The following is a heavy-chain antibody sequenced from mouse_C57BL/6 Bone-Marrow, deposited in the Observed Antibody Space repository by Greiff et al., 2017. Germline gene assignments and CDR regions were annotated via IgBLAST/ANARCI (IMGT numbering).Heavy chain of an antibody. D-gene: IGHD4-1*01. Sequence: QVQLKQPGAELVKPGASVKLSCKASGYTFTSYWMHWVQQRPGRGLEWIGRIDPNSGGTKYNEKFKSKATLTVDKPSSTAYMQLSSLTSEDSAVYDSARNWEGDYYAMDYWGQGTSVTVSS. V-gene: IGHV1-72*01. CDR3: ARNWEGDYYAMDY. CDR1: GYTFTSYW. CDR2: IDPNSGGT. J-gene: IGHJ4*01.